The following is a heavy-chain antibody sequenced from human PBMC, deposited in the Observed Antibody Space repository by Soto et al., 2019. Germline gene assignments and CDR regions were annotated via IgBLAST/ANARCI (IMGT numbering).Heavy chain of an antibody. CDR2: IYYSGST. Sequence: PSETLSLTCTVSGGSISSGVYYWGWIRQHPGKGLEWIGYIYYSGSTYYNPSLKSRVTISVDTSKNQFSLKLSPVTAADTAVYYCAREEYSSGSGFDYWGQGTLVTVSS. CDR1: GGSISSGVYY. V-gene: IGHV4-31*03. CDR3: AREEYSSGSGFDY. D-gene: IGHD6-19*01. J-gene: IGHJ4*02.